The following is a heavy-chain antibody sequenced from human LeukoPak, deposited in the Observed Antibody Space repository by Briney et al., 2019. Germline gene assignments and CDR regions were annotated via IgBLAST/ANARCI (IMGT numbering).Heavy chain of an antibody. D-gene: IGHD2-2*01. J-gene: IGHJ5*02. CDR2: INAGNGNT. Sequence: ASVKVSCKASGYTFTSYAMHWVRQAPGQRLEWMGWINAGNGNTKYSQKFQGRVTITRDTSASTVYMELSSLRSEDTAVYYCARDSHIVVVPATRRMVGDRFDPCGQGTLVTVSS. V-gene: IGHV1-3*01. CDR1: GYTFTSYA. CDR3: ARDSHIVVVPATRRMVGDRFDP.